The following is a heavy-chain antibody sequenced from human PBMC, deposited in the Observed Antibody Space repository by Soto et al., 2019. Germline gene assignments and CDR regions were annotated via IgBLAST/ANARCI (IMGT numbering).Heavy chain of an antibody. J-gene: IGHJ6*02. V-gene: IGHV3-48*02. Sequence: GGSLRLSCAASGFTFSSYSMNWVRQAPGKGLEWVSYISGTGNTIYYAESVKGRFTISRDNAENSLYLQMSSLRDEDTAAYYCARSSGARYFLAMDVWGQGTTVTVSS. CDR2: ISGTGNTI. CDR3: ARSSGARYFLAMDV. CDR1: GFTFSSYS. D-gene: IGHD2-15*01.